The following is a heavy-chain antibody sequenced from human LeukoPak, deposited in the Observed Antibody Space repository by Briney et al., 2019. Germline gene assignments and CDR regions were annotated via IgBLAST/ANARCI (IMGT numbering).Heavy chain of an antibody. V-gene: IGHV3-23*01. CDR2: ISNSGGST. CDR3: AKRLRITIFGDNDP. J-gene: IGHJ5*02. Sequence: PGGSLRLSCAASGFTFSSYAMSWVRQAPGKGLEWVSAISNSGGSTYYADSVKGRLTISRDNSKNTLYLQMNSLRAEDTAVYYCAKRLRITIFGDNDPWGQGTLVTVSS. D-gene: IGHD3-3*01. CDR1: GFTFSSYA.